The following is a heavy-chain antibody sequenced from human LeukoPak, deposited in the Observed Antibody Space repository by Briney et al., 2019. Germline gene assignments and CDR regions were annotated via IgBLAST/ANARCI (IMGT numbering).Heavy chain of an antibody. Sequence: SETLSLTCTVSGYSISSGYYWGWIRQPPGKGLEWIGEINHSGSTNYNPSLKSRVTISVDTSKNQFSLKLSSVTAADTAVYYCARDINYWGQGTLVTVSS. V-gene: IGHV4-38-2*02. J-gene: IGHJ4*02. CDR3: ARDINY. CDR1: GYSISSGYY. CDR2: INHSGST. D-gene: IGHD1-14*01.